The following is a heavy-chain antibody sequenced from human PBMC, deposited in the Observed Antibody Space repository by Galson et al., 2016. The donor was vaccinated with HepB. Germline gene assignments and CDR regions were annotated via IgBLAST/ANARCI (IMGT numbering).Heavy chain of an antibody. V-gene: IGHV3-9*01. CDR3: AKDLSMVWGVSYFDY. D-gene: IGHD3-10*01. J-gene: IGHJ4*02. CDR2: ISWNSGSI. CDR1: GFTFDDYP. Sequence: SLRLSCAGSGFTFDDYPMHWVRQAPGKGLEWVSGISWNSGSIGYADSVKGRFTISRDNAKNSLYLQMNSLRAEDTALYYCAKDLSMVWGVSYFDYWGPGTLVTVSS.